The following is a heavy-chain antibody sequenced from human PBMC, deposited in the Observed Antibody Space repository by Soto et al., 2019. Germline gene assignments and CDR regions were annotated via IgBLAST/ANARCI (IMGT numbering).Heavy chain of an antibody. CDR2: ISYAGSNK. CDR1: EFTFSTYG. CDR3: AKDGKSHYYFDSSGYFFDF. D-gene: IGHD3-22*01. Sequence: SLRLSCAASEFTFSTYGMHWVRQAPGKGLEWVAIISYAGSNKYYADSVKGRFTISRDNSKNTLYLQMSSLRAEDTAVYYCAKDGKSHYYFDSSGYFFDFWGQG. J-gene: IGHJ4*02. V-gene: IGHV3-30*18.